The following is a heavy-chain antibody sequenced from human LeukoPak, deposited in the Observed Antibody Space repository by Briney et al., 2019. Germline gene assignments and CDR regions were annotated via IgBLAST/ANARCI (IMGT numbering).Heavy chain of an antibody. J-gene: IGHJ4*02. D-gene: IGHD6-13*01. Sequence: PSETLSLTCTASGGSISSSSYYWGWIRQPPGKGLEWIGSIYYSGSTYYNPSLKSRVTISVDTSKNQFSLKLSSVTAADTAVYYCARMVQYSSSWFDYWGQGTLVTVSS. V-gene: IGHV4-39*01. CDR3: ARMVQYSSSWFDY. CDR2: IYYSGST. CDR1: GGSISSSSYY.